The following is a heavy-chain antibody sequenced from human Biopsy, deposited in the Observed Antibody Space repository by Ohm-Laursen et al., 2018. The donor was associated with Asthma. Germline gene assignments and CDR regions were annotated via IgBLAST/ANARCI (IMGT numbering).Heavy chain of an antibody. D-gene: IGHD4-17*01. V-gene: IGHV1-24*01. Sequence: SVKVSCNTSGYSLTDLSMHWVRQAPGQGLEWMGGHDHEEGGTVNARRLQGRVTMTEDTSTDTAYMELSSLSSDDTAVYYCASDFPKDYVRYNFQFWGQGTLVTVSS. CDR1: GYSLTDLS. CDR3: ASDFPKDYVRYNFQF. J-gene: IGHJ4*02. CDR2: HDHEEGGT.